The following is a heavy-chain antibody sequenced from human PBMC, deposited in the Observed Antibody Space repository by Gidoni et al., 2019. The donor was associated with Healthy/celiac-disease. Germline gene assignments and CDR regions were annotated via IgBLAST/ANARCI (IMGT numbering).Heavy chain of an antibody. V-gene: IGHV3-7*03. J-gene: IGHJ4*02. D-gene: IGHD6-6*01. CDR1: GFTFSSYW. CDR2: IKQDGSEK. CDR3: ASARRPMYYFDY. Sequence: EVQLVESGGGLVQPGGSLRLSCAASGFTFSSYWMSWVRQAPGKGLEWVANIKQDGSEKDYVDSVKGRFTISRDNAKNSLYLQMNSLRAEDTAVYYCASARRPMYYFDYWGQGTLVTVSS.